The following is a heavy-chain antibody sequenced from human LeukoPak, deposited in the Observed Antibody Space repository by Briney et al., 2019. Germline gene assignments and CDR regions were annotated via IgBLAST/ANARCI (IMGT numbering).Heavy chain of an antibody. D-gene: IGHD7-27*01. V-gene: IGHV3-9*01. CDR1: GFTFDDYA. CDR3: AKATIWGAFDI. CDR2: ISWNSDNI. J-gene: IGHJ3*02. Sequence: GGSLRLSCAASGFTFDDYAMHWVRQTPGKGLEWVSGISWNSDNIDYADSVKGRFTVSRDNAMNSVYLQMNSLRAEDTALYSCAKATIWGAFDIWGQGTMVTVSS.